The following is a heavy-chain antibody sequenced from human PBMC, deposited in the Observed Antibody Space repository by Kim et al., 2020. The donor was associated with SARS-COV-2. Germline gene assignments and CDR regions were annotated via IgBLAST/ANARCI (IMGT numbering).Heavy chain of an antibody. Sequence: GRFTISRDNSKNTLYLQMSSLRAEDTAVYYCVKHSPRPGIAVAGANDFDYWGQGTLVTVSS. CDR3: VKHSPRPGIAVAGANDFDY. V-gene: IGHV3-64D*06. D-gene: IGHD6-19*01. J-gene: IGHJ4*02.